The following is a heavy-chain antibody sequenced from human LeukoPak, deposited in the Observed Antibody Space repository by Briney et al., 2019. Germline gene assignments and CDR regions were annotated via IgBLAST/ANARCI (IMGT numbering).Heavy chain of an antibody. Sequence: GGSLRLSCAASGFTFSNYCMSWVHQAPGKGLEWVANIKQDGSEKYYVDSVKGRFTISRDNAKNSLYLQMNSLRAEDTAVYYCARLWFGELFIYFDYWGQGTLVTVSS. CDR2: IKQDGSEK. CDR1: GFTFSNYC. D-gene: IGHD3-10*01. CDR3: ARLWFGELFIYFDY. J-gene: IGHJ4*02. V-gene: IGHV3-7*03.